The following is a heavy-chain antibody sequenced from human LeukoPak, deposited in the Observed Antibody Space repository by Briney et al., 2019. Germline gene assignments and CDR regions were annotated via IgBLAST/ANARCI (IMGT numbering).Heavy chain of an antibody. CDR1: GYRFTTSW. D-gene: IGHD7-27*01. V-gene: IGHV5-51*01. J-gene: IGHJ3*02. CDR2: IYPSDSDT. Sequence: GESLKISCKGSGYRFTTSWIAWVRQMPGRGLEWMGMIYPSDSDTKYSRAFQGQVTISADESNSTAYLQWSSLKTSDTAMYYCARSLAGDDDDAFDIWGQGTMVTVSS. CDR3: ARSLAGDDDDAFDI.